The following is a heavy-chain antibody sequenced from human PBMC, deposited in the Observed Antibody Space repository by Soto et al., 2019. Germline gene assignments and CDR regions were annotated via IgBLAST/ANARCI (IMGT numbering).Heavy chain of an antibody. CDR2: IKQDGSEK. V-gene: IGHV3-7*03. J-gene: IGHJ3*02. CDR3: ARDGQKGPDI. Sequence: GGSLRLSCAASVFTFSIYWMSWVRQAPGKGLEWVANIKQDGSEKYYVDSVKGRFTISRDNAKNSLYLQMNSLRAEDTAVYYCARDGQKGPDIWGQGTMVTVSS. CDR1: VFTFSIYW.